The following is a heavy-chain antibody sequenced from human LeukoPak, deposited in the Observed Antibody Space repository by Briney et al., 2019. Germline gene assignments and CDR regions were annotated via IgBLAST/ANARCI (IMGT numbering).Heavy chain of an antibody. Sequence: PGGSLRLSCAASGFTFSTYAMSWVRQAPGKGLEWVSVISGSGSSTYYADSVKGRFTISRDNSKNTLYLQMNSLRAEDTAVYYCTNLGGAGTLITSYAKWGQGTLVTVSS. CDR3: TNLGGAGTLITSYAK. V-gene: IGHV3-23*01. J-gene: IGHJ4*02. CDR1: GFTFSTYA. CDR2: ISGSGSST. D-gene: IGHD3-10*01.